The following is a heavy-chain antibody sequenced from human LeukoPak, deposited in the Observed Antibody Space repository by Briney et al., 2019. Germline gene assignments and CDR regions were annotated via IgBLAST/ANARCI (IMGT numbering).Heavy chain of an antibody. J-gene: IGHJ4*02. CDR2: IKQDGSEK. CDR1: GFTFSSYW. D-gene: IGHD3-16*02. V-gene: IGHV3-7*01. CDR3: ARDSSDGGTSSYRQSDY. Sequence: GGSLRLSCAASGFTFSSYWMSWVRQAPGKGLEWVANIKQDGSEKYYVDSVKGRFTISRDNANNSLYLQMNNLSAEDTAVYYCARDSSDGGTSSYRQSDYWGQGTLVTVSS.